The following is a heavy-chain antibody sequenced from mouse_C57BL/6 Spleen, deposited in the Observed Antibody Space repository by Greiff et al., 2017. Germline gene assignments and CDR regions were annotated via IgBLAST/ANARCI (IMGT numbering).Heavy chain of an antibody. Sequence: VQLKQSGPELVKPGASVKISCKASGYSFTGYYMNWVKQSPEQSLEWIGEINPSTGGTTYNQKFKAKATLTVDKSSSTAYMQLKSLTSEDSAVYDCAREYYGSSPYDFDYWGQGTTLTVSS. J-gene: IGHJ2*01. D-gene: IGHD1-1*01. CDR1: GYSFTGYY. CDR3: AREYYGSSPYDFDY. V-gene: IGHV1-42*01. CDR2: INPSTGGT.